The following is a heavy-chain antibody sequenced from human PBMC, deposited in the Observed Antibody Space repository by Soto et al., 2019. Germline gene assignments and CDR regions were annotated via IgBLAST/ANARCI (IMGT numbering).Heavy chain of an antibody. CDR1: GFTFSSYG. J-gene: IGHJ6*02. V-gene: IGHV3-30*18. Sequence: QVQLVESGGGVVQPGRSLRLSCAASGFTFSSYGMHWVRQAPGKGLEWVAVISYDGSNKYYADSVKGRFTISRDNSKNTMYLQMNSLRAEDTAVYYCAQDGLGYYDFWSGYYRYYGMDVWGQGTTVTVSS. D-gene: IGHD3-3*01. CDR3: AQDGLGYYDFWSGYYRYYGMDV. CDR2: ISYDGSNK.